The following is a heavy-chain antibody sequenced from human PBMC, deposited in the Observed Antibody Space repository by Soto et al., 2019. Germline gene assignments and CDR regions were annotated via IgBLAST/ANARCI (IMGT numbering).Heavy chain of an antibody. Sequence: EVQLVESGGGLVQPGGSLRLSCAASGFTFSSYWMSWVRQAPGKGLEWVANIKQDGSEKYYVDSVKGRFTISRDNAKNSPYLEMNSLRADDTAVYYCARMFGVVAYSYVTRWYFDLWGRGTLVTVSS. CDR2: IKQDGSEK. CDR3: ARMFGVVAYSYVTRWYFDL. J-gene: IGHJ2*01. D-gene: IGHD3-10*02. CDR1: GFTFSSYW. V-gene: IGHV3-7*03.